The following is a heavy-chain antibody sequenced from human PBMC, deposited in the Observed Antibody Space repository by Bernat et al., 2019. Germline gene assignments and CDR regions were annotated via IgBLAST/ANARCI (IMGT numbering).Heavy chain of an antibody. Sequence: EVQLLESGGGLVQPGGSLRLSCAASGFTFSSYAMSWVRQAPGKGLEWVSAISGSGGSTYYADSVKGRFTISRDNSKNTLYLQMNSLRAEDTAVYYCTRHVVAAAGTPDFDYWGQGTLVTVSS. D-gene: IGHD6-13*01. J-gene: IGHJ4*02. CDR3: TRHVVAAAGTPDFDY. CDR2: ISGSGGST. V-gene: IGHV3-23*01. CDR1: GFTFSSYA.